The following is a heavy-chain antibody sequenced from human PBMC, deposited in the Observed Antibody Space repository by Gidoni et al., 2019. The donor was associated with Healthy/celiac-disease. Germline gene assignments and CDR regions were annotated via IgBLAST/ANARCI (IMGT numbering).Heavy chain of an antibody. CDR1: GFTFSSYG. CDR3: AKPLSGSYIELE. CDR2: ISYDGSNK. Sequence: QVQLVESGGGVVQPGRSLRLSCAASGFTFSSYGMHWVRQAPGKGLEWVAVISYDGSNKYYADSVKGRFTISRDNSKNTLYLQMNSLRAEDTAVYYCAKPLSGSYIELEWGQGTLVTVSS. D-gene: IGHD1-26*01. J-gene: IGHJ4*02. V-gene: IGHV3-30*18.